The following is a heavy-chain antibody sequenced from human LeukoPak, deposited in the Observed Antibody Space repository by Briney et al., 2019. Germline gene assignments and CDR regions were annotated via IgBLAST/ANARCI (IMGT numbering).Heavy chain of an antibody. CDR1: GFTFSSDE. V-gene: IGHV3-48*03. Sequence: SLRLSCAASGFTFSSDEMNWVRQAPGKGLEWVSYISTSDITTYYADSVKGRFTISRDNAKNSLYLQMDSLRVEDTGIYYCARDLGTHGGYVDPWGQGTLVTPSS. J-gene: IGHJ5*02. CDR3: ARDLGTHGGYVDP. CDR2: ISTSDITT. D-gene: IGHD6-19*01.